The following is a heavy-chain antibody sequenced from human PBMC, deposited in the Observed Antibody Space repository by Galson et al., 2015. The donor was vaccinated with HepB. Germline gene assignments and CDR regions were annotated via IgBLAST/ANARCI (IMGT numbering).Heavy chain of an antibody. CDR3: ASHMMAGKIHDAFDI. V-gene: IGHV7-4-1*02. Sequence: SVKVSCKASGYSFTTYAMHWVRQAPGKGLEWMGWINTNSGNPTYAQGFTGRFVFSLDTSVSTAYLQISSLKTEDIAVYYCASHMMAGKIHDAFDIWGQGTLVSVSS. CDR1: GYSFTTYA. J-gene: IGHJ3*02. CDR2: INTNSGNP. D-gene: IGHD3-16*01.